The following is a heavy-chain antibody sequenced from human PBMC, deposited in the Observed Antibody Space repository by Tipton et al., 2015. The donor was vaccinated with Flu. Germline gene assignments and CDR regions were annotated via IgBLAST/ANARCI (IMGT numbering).Heavy chain of an antibody. D-gene: IGHD1-26*01. V-gene: IGHV1-69*01. J-gene: IGHJ4*02. Sequence: QLVQSGAEVKKPGSSVKVSCKASGGTFSSYAISWVRQAPGQGLEWMGGIIPIFGTANYAQKFQGRVTITADESTSTAYMELSSLRSEGTAVYYGAGDPAGSRELLRGGFDYWGQGTLVTVSS. CDR1: GGTFSSYA. CDR2: IIPIFGTA. CDR3: AGDPAGSRELLRGGFDY.